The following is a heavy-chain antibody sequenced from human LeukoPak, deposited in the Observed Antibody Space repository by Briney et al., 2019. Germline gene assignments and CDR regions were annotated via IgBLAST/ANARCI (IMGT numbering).Heavy chain of an antibody. Sequence: ASVKVSCKASGYTFTGYYMHWVRQAPGQGLEWMGWINPNSGGTNYAQKFQGRVTMTRDTSISTAYMELSRLRSDDTAVYYCARVWVVERPQDAFDIWGQGTMVTVSS. J-gene: IGHJ3*02. CDR3: ARVWVVERPQDAFDI. CDR2: INPNSGGT. CDR1: GYTFTGYY. D-gene: IGHD1-1*01. V-gene: IGHV1-2*02.